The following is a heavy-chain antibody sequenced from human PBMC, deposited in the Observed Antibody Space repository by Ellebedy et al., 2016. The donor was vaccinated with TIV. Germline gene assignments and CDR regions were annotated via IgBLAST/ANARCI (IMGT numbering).Heavy chain of an antibody. Sequence: ASVKVSCKASGYTFTSYGISWVRQAPGQGLEWMGWITVYNGNTNYAQNLQGRVTMTTDTSTSTAYMELRSLRSDDTAVYYCATGYSSSWYFPSTYWGQGTLVTVSS. CDR2: ITVYNGNT. V-gene: IGHV1-18*04. D-gene: IGHD6-13*01. CDR1: GYTFTSYG. CDR3: ATGYSSSWYFPSTY. J-gene: IGHJ4*02.